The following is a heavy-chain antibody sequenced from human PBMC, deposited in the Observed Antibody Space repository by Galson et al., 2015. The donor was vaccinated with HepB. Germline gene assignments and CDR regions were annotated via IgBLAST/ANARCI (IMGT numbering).Heavy chain of an antibody. CDR1: GSTLNSNEVS. CDR3: VHLVRAWRGYNYGYYFDI. CDR2: IYWDDDK. J-gene: IGHJ4*02. D-gene: IGHD3-3*01. V-gene: IGHV2-5*02. Sequence: PALVKPTQTLTLTCTFSGSTLNSNEVSAGWVRQPPGKALEWLAFIYWDDDKRNSPSLNNRLTITRDTSKNQVVLTLTNMDPVDTATYYCVHLVRAWRGYNYGYYFDIWGQGIRVTVSS.